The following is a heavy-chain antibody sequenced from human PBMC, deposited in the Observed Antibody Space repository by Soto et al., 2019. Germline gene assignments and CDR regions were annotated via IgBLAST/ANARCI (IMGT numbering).Heavy chain of an antibody. CDR3: ARFCGSYYYDY. J-gene: IGHJ4*02. V-gene: IGHV1-69*13. D-gene: IGHD1-26*01. CDR2: IIPIFGTA. Sequence: ASVKVSCKASGGTFSSYAISWVRQAPGQGLEWMGGIIPIFGTANYAQKFQGRVTITADESTSTAYMELSSLGSEDTAVYYCARFCGSYYYDYWGQGTRVTVSS. CDR1: GGTFSSYA.